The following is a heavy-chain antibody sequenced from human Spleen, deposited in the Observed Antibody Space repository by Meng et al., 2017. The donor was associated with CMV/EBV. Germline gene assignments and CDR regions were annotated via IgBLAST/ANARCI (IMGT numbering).Heavy chain of an antibody. V-gene: IGHV1-69*11. D-gene: IGHD3-10*01. CDR1: GYPFRAYP. Sequence: SGYPFRAYPLHWVRQAPGQGLEWMGTIIPMGETAIYTQKFRGRVTITADESTTTAHMEISGLTSEDTAVYYCATDGPGGGSYCLYWGQGTLVTVSS. CDR2: IIPMGETA. J-gene: IGHJ4*02. CDR3: ATDGPGGGSYCLY.